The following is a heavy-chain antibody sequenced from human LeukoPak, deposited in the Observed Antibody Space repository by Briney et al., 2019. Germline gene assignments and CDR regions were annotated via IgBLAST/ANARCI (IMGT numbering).Heavy chain of an antibody. J-gene: IGHJ6*02. CDR2: IIPIFGIA. D-gene: IGHD3-22*01. Sequence: SVKVSCTASGGTFSSYAISWVRQAPGQELEWMGRIIPIFGIANYAQKFQGRVTITADKSTSTAYMELSSLRSEDTAVYYCARDLDYYDSSGYYIYYYGMDVWGQGTTVTVSS. CDR1: GGTFSSYA. V-gene: IGHV1-69*04. CDR3: ARDLDYYDSSGYYIYYYGMDV.